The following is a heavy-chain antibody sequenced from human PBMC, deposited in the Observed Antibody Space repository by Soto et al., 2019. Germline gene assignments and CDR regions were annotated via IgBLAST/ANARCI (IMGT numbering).Heavy chain of an antibody. D-gene: IGHD2-8*01. CDR1: GYTFTSYG. CDR3: ARHGNGDDY. J-gene: IGHJ4*02. V-gene: IGHV1-18*01. Sequence: QVQLVQSGAEVKKPGASVKVSCKASGYTFTSYGVNWVRQAPGQGIEWMGWIRSYNNSTNYAQKRQGRVTMTTDTATNTAYMELRSLRSDDTAVYYCARHGNGDDYWGQGTLVTVS. CDR2: IRSYNNST.